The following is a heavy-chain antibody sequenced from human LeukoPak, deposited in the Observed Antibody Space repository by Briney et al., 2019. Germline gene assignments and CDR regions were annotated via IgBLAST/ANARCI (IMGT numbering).Heavy chain of an antibody. D-gene: IGHD1-14*01. J-gene: IGHJ6*03. Sequence: SVKVSCKASGYTFTSYGISWVRQAPGQGLEWMGGIILIFGTANYAQKFQGRVTITADKSTSTAYMELSSLRSEDTAVYYCARGDPGVYYYYMDVWGKGTTVTVSS. V-gene: IGHV1-69*06. CDR2: IILIFGTA. CDR3: ARGDPGVYYYYMDV. CDR1: GYTFTSYG.